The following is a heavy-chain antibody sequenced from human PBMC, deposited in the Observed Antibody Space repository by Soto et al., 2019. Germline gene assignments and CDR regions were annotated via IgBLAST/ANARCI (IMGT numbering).Heavy chain of an antibody. CDR1: GFTFSSYE. CDR3: ARLPYSSSRHFDY. Sequence: GGSVRLSCAASGFTFSSYELTWVRQAPGKGLEWVSYISSSGSTLYYADSVKGRFTISRDNAKNSLYLQMNSLRAEDTAVYYCARLPYSSSRHFDYWGQGTLVTVSS. V-gene: IGHV3-48*03. D-gene: IGHD6-13*01. CDR2: ISSSGSTL. J-gene: IGHJ4*02.